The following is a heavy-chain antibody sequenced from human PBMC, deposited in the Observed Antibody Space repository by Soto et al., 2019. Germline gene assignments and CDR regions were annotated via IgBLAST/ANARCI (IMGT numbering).Heavy chain of an antibody. D-gene: IGHD3-9*01. J-gene: IGHJ4*02. CDR2: ISGSGGIT. CDR3: ARDRNDILTGELDY. CDR1: GFTFDNYA. V-gene: IGHV3-23*01. Sequence: PGGSLRLSCAASGFTFDNYAMSWVRQAPGKGLEWVSGISGSGGITYYADSVKGRFTISRDNSKNTLYVQMNSLRAEDTALYYCARDRNDILTGELDYWGQGTPVTVSS.